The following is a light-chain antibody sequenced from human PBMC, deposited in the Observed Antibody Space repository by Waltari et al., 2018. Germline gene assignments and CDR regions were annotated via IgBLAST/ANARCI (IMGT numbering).Light chain of an antibody. V-gene: IGLV2-11*01. CDR1: SSDVGRYNY. Sequence: HSALTQPRSVSGSPGQSVTISCTGSSSDVGRYNYVSWYQQHPGKAPKVMMHDVNHRPSGVPECFSGSKSGNTASLTISGLQAEDEADYYCFSYAGSPWVFGGGTKLTVL. J-gene: IGLJ3*02. CDR3: FSYAGSPWV. CDR2: DVN.